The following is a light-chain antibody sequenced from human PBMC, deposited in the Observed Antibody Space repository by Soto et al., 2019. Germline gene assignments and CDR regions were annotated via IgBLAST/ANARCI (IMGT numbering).Light chain of an antibody. CDR3: RQYGTFPRT. V-gene: IGKV3-20*01. CDR2: GAS. Sequence: EIVLTQSPGTLSSSPGESATLSCRASQSVRSNYLAWYQQKPGQTPRLLIYGASSRASGVPDRFSGSGSGADFTLTISRLEPGDFAVDYCRQYGTFPRTFGQGTKVEIK. J-gene: IGKJ1*01. CDR1: QSVRSNY.